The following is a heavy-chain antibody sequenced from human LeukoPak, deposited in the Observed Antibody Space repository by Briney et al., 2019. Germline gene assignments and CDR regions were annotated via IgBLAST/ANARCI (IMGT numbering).Heavy chain of an antibody. D-gene: IGHD3-22*01. J-gene: IGHJ4*02. CDR2: ISSSSSTI. Sequence: PGGSLRLSCAASGFTFSSYSMNWVRQAPGKGLEWVSYISSSSSTIYYADSVKGRFTISRDNAKNSLYLQMNSLRAEDTAVYYCARDYDSSGYGRGTGGYWGQGTLVTVSS. CDR3: ARDYDSSGYGRGTGGY. CDR1: GFTFSSYS. V-gene: IGHV3-48*01.